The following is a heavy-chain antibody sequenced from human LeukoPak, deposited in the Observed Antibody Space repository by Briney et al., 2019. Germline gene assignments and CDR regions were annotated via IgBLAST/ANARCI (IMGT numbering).Heavy chain of an antibody. Sequence: GGSLRLSCAASGFTFSRYWMHWVRQAPGKGLMWVSLISPDGSTTLYADSVKGRFTISRDNAKNTLYLQMNSLGAEDTAVYYCARTVGSQDCWGQGTLATVSS. V-gene: IGHV3-74*03. CDR3: ARTVGSQDC. D-gene: IGHD4-23*01. CDR1: GFTFSRYW. J-gene: IGHJ4*02. CDR2: ISPDGSTT.